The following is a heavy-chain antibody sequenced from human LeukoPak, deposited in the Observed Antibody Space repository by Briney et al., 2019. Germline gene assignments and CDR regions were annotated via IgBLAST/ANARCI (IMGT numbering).Heavy chain of an antibody. J-gene: IGHJ4*02. CDR2: ISYDGSNK. CDR3: ARERYSSSWYAGGSFDY. CDR1: GFTFSSYA. Sequence: GRSLRLSCAASGFTFSSYAMHWVRQAPGKGLEWVAVISYDGSNKYYADSVKGRFTISRDNSKNTLYLQMNSLRAEDTAVYYCARERYSSSWYAGGSFDYWGQGTLVTVSS. V-gene: IGHV3-30-3*01. D-gene: IGHD6-13*01.